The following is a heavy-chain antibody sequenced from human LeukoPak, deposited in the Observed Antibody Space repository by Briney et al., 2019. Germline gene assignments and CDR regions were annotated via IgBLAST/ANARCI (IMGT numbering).Heavy chain of an antibody. Sequence: GGSLRLSCAASGFTVSSNYMSWVRQAPGKGLELVSAISGSGGSTYYADSVKGRFTISRDNSKNTLYLQMNSLRAEDTAVYYCAKDIEGEISRLGELSPKPFDYWGQGTLVTVSS. CDR1: GFTVSSNY. CDR2: ISGSGGST. V-gene: IGHV3-23*01. J-gene: IGHJ4*02. D-gene: IGHD3-16*02. CDR3: AKDIEGEISRLGELSPKPFDY.